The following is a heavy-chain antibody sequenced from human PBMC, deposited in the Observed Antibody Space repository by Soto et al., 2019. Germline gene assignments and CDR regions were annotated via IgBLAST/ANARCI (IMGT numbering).Heavy chain of an antibody. V-gene: IGHV1-3*01. J-gene: IGHJ5*02. CDR2: INAGNGNT. Sequence: ASVKVSCKASGYTFTSYARHWVRQAPGQRLEWMGWINAGNGNTKYSQKFQGRVTITRDTSASTAYMELSSLRSEDTAVYYCARDSAYDFWSGYFSLDAWGQGTLVTV. CDR3: ARDSAYDFWSGYFSLDA. D-gene: IGHD3-3*01. CDR1: GYTFTSYA.